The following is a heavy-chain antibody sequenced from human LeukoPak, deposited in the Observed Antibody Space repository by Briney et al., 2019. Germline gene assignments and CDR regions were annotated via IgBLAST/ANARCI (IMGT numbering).Heavy chain of an antibody. CDR1: DGSFSGYY. J-gene: IGHJ4*02. V-gene: IGHV4-34*01. CDR3: ARGYSGVYFDY. Sequence: PSETLSLTCDVYDGSFSGYYWSWIRQPPGKGLEWIGEINHSGSTNYNPSLKSRVTISVDTSKNQFSLKLSSVTAADTAVYYCARGYSGVYFDYWGQGTLVTVSP. D-gene: IGHD2-15*01. CDR2: INHSGST.